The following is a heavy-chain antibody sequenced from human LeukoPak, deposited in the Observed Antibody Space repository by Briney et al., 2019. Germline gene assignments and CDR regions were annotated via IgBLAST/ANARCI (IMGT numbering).Heavy chain of an antibody. CDR3: VRDRELNY. D-gene: IGHD1-7*01. CDR1: GGSIGSGGYY. V-gene: IGHV4-31*03. CDR2: IYYSGST. Sequence: ASETLSLTCTVSGGSIGSGGYYWSWIRQHPGKGLEWIGYIYYSGSTYYNPSLKSRVTISVDTSKNQFSLKLSSVTAADTAVYYCVRDRELNYWGQGILVTVSS. J-gene: IGHJ4*02.